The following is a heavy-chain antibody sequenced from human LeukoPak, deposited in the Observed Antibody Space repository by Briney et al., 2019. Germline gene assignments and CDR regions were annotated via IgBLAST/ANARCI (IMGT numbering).Heavy chain of an antibody. Sequence: SETLSLTCTVSGASISDYYWSWLRQSPGKGLEWFGYIYYTGSTKYNPSLESRVTISIDTSKNHLYLKLSSVTAADTAMYYCARHSRAYSSTSGTFEYWGQGTLVTVSS. V-gene: IGHV4-59*08. D-gene: IGHD2-2*01. CDR1: GASISDYY. J-gene: IGHJ4*02. CDR3: ARHSRAYSSTSGTFEY. CDR2: IYYTGST.